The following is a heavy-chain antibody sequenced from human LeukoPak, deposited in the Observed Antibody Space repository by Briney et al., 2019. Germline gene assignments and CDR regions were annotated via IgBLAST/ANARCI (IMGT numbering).Heavy chain of an antibody. D-gene: IGHD5-18*01. Sequence: SGGSLRLSCAASGFTFSDYYMSWIRQAPGKGLEWVSYISSSGSTIYYADSVKGRFTISRDNAKNSLYLQMNSLIAEDTAVYYCARYSYGYPNSYSAYWGQGTLVTVSS. CDR2: ISSSGSTI. CDR3: ARYSYGYPNSYSAY. J-gene: IGHJ4*02. CDR1: GFTFSDYY. V-gene: IGHV3-11*01.